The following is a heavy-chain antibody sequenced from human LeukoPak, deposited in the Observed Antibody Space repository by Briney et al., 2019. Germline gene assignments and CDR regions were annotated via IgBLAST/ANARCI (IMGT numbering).Heavy chain of an antibody. CDR1: GYTFTSYA. CDR2: INTNTGNP. V-gene: IGHV7-4-1*02. D-gene: IGHD2-15*01. Sequence: ASVKVSCKASGYTFTSYAMSWVRQAPGQGLEWMGWINTNTGNPTYAQGFTGRFVFSLDTSVSTAYLQISSLKAEDTAVYYCARGYCSGGTCPTFIDYWGQGTLVTVSS. CDR3: ARGYCSGGTCPTFIDY. J-gene: IGHJ4*02.